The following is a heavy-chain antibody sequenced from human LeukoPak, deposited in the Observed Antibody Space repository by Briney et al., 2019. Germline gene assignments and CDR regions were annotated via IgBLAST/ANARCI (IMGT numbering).Heavy chain of an antibody. Sequence: ASVKVSCKASGYTFTSYGISWARQAPGQGLEWMGWISAYNGNTNYAQKLQGRVTMTTDTSTSTAYMELRSLRSDDTAVYYCARKYCTNGVCYGFDYWGQGTLVTVSS. V-gene: IGHV1-18*01. CDR1: GYTFTSYG. CDR2: ISAYNGNT. CDR3: ARKYCTNGVCYGFDY. D-gene: IGHD2-8*01. J-gene: IGHJ4*02.